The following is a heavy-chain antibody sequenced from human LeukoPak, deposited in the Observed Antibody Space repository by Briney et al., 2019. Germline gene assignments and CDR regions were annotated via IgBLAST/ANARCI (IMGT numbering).Heavy chain of an antibody. Sequence: SETLSLTCTVSGGSFSSGSYYWSWIRQPPGQGLEWIGYIYYSGSTNYNPSLKSRVTISVDTSKNQFSLKLSSVIAADTAVYYCARDRSNWNDVPDYYYYGMDVWGQGTTVTVSS. J-gene: IGHJ6*02. CDR1: GGSFSSGSYY. CDR3: ARDRSNWNDVPDYYYYGMDV. CDR2: IYYSGST. V-gene: IGHV4-61*01. D-gene: IGHD1-20*01.